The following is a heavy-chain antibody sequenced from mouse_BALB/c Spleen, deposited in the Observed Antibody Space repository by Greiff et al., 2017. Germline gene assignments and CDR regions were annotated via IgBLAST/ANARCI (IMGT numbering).Heavy chain of an antibody. Sequence: EVHLVESGGGLVKPGGSLKLSCAASGFTFSSYAMSWVRQTPEKRLEWVATISSGGSYTYYPDSVKGRFTISRDNAKNTLYLQMSSLRSEDTAMYYCARIYYGNYYFDYWGQGTTLTVSS. J-gene: IGHJ2*01. CDR3: ARIYYGNYYFDY. CDR2: ISSGGSYT. CDR1: GFTFSSYA. D-gene: IGHD2-1*01. V-gene: IGHV5-9-3*01.